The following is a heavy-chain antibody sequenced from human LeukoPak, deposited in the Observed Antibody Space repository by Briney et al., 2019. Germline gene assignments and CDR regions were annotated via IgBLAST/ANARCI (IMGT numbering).Heavy chain of an antibody. CDR2: IIPFHGTP. J-gene: IGHJ6*03. CDR3: ASVVAGTYYYYYMDV. CDR1: GGTFSRYA. Sequence: SVKVSCKGSGGTFSRYAISWVRQDPGQGLEWMGGIIPFHGTPNYAQKFQGRVTVTTDESTSTAYMELSSLRSEDTAVYYCASVVAGTYYYYYMDVWGKGTTVTVSS. D-gene: IGHD6-19*01. V-gene: IGHV1-69*05.